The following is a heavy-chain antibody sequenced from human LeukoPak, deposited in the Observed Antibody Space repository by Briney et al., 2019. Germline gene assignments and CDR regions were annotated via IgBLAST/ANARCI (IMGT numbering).Heavy chain of an antibody. D-gene: IGHD4-17*01. V-gene: IGHV3-21*01. J-gene: IGHJ6*02. CDR3: ARADTVTTNYYYYGMDV. CDR1: GFTFSSYS. Sequence: PGGSLRLSCAASGFTFSSYSMNWVRQAPGKGLEWVSSISSSSSYIYYADSVKGRFTISRDNSKNTLYLQMNSLRAEDTAVYYCARADTVTTNYYYYGMDVWGQGTTVTVSS. CDR2: ISSSSSYI.